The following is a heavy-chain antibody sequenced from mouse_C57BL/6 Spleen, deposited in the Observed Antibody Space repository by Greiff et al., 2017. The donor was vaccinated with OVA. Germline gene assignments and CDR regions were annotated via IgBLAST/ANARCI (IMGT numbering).Heavy chain of an antibody. CDR3: ARLDGYSPFAY. CDR1: GYTFTDYY. Sequence: EVQLQQSGPELVKPGASVKISCKASGYTFTDYYMNWVKQSHGKSLEWIGDINPNNGGTSYNQKFKGKATLTVDKSSSTAYMELRSLTSEDSAVYYCARLDGYSPFAYWGQGTLVTVSA. D-gene: IGHD2-3*01. V-gene: IGHV1-26*01. J-gene: IGHJ3*01. CDR2: INPNNGGT.